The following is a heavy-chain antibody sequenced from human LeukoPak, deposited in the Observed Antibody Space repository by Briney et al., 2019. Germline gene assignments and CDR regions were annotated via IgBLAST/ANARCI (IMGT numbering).Heavy chain of an antibody. CDR3: ARVKVDVVVPAAMPDDWFDP. V-gene: IGHV1-18*04. J-gene: IGHJ5*02. CDR2: ISAYNGNT. D-gene: IGHD2-2*01. CDR1: GYTFTSYG. Sequence: ASVKVSCKASGYTFTSYGISWVRQAPGQGLEWMGWISAYNGNTNYAQKLQGRVTMTTDTSTSTAYMGLRSLRSDDTAVYYCARVKVDVVVPAAMPDDWFDPWGQGTLVTVSS.